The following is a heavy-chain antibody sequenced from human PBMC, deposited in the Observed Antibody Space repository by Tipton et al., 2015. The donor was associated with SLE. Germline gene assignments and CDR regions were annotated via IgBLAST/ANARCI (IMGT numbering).Heavy chain of an antibody. D-gene: IGHD3-16*01. V-gene: IGHV4-31*03. J-gene: IGHJ4*02. CDR2: ISYSGST. Sequence: TLSLTCTVSGGSISSGGYYWSWIRQSPGKGLEWIGYISYSGSTNYNSSLKSRLTMSVDTSKNQFSLTLSSVTAADTAVYFCARTLDGRRLFDSWGQGTQVTVSA. CDR1: GGSISSGGYY. CDR3: ARTLDGRRLFDS.